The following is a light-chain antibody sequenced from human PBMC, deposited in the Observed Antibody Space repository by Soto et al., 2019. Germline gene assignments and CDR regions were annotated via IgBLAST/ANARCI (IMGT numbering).Light chain of an antibody. V-gene: IGKV1-5*01. J-gene: IGKJ1*01. CDR2: DAS. Sequence: DIPMTQSPSTLSASVGDRVTITCRASQSISQWLAWYQQKPGKAPKLLLLDASRLQSGVPSRFSGSASGTEFTLTISSLQPDDFATYYCQHYDADFPWTFGQGTRVDIK. CDR3: QHYDADFPWT. CDR1: QSISQW.